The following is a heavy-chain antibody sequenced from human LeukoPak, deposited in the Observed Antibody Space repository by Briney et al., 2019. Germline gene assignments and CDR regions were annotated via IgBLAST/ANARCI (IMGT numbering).Heavy chain of an antibody. Sequence: GGSLRLSRAASGFTVSSNYMSWVRQAPGKGLEWVSVIYSGGSTYYADSVKGRFTISRDNSKNTLYLQMNSLRAEDTAVYHCARVRRQLDNWFDPWGQGTLVTVSS. J-gene: IGHJ5*02. D-gene: IGHD5-18*01. V-gene: IGHV3-53*01. CDR3: ARVRRQLDNWFDP. CDR2: IYSGGST. CDR1: GFTVSSNY.